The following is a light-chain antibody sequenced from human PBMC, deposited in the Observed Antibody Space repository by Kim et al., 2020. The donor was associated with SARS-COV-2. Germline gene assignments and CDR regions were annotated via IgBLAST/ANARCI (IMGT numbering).Light chain of an antibody. Sequence: GQRVTISCSGRRSNIGSNYVYWYQQLPGTAPKLLIYRNNQRPSGVPDRFSGSKSGTSASLAISGLRSEDEADYYCAAWDDSLSGLVFGTGTKVTVL. CDR2: RNN. CDR3: AAWDDSLSGLV. J-gene: IGLJ1*01. CDR1: RSNIGSNY. V-gene: IGLV1-47*01.